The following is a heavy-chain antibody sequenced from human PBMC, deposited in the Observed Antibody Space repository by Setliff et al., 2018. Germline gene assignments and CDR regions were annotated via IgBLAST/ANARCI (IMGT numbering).Heavy chain of an antibody. Sequence: SVKVSCKASGDTFSTYALSWVRQAPGQGLEWMGGIIPLLETAKYAQKFQGRVTITADKSTSTGYMELSSLRSEDTAMYYCARDSVTLGQLERRGGWHYYGMDVWGQGTTVTVSS. CDR3: ARDSVTLGQLERRGGWHYYGMDV. CDR1: GDTFSTYA. V-gene: IGHV1-69*06. CDR2: IIPLLETA. D-gene: IGHD1-1*01. J-gene: IGHJ6*02.